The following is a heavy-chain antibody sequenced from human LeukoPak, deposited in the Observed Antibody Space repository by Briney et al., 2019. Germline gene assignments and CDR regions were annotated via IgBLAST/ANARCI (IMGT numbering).Heavy chain of an antibody. J-gene: IGHJ4*02. CDR2: ISNSSSYT. CDR3: ARLAYSMVRGVYYFDY. Sequence: GGSLRLSCAASGFTFSDYYMSWIRQAPGKGLEWVSYISNSSSYTNYADSVKGRFTISRDNAKNSLYLQMNSLRAEDTAVYYCARLAYSMVRGVYYFDYWGQGTLVTVSS. CDR1: GFTFSDYY. D-gene: IGHD3-10*01. V-gene: IGHV3-11*06.